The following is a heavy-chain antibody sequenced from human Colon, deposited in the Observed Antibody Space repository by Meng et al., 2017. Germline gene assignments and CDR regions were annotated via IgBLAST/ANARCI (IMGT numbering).Heavy chain of an antibody. J-gene: IGHJ4*02. Sequence: GQLQGSGPGLVRPSWTLSPTCNVSGGSVSSASYYCSWIRQPPGKGLDWLGLIHYHGSRNYNPSLKSRVTMSVDTSKNQVSLRLTSVTAADTAVYYCARFYGSGTFEVHDYWGQGTLVTVSS. CDR1: GGSVSSASYY. D-gene: IGHD3-10*01. CDR3: ARFYGSGTFEVHDY. V-gene: IGHV4-61*01. CDR2: IHYHGSR.